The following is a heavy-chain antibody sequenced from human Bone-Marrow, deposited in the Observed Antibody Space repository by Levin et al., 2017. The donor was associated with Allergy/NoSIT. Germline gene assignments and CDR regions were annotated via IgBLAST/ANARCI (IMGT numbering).Heavy chain of an antibody. V-gene: IGHV1-18*04. CDR2: ISSYYGTT. D-gene: IGHD3-3*01. CDR3: ARAGDFGVVTNPFDY. Sequence: GESLKISCKASGYTFTSYIINWVRQAPGQGLEWMGWISSYYGTTNYAQNFHGRVTMTTDTSTNTVYMELRSLRSDDTAVYYCARAGDFGVVTNPFDYWGQGTLVTVSS. J-gene: IGHJ4*02. CDR1: GYTFTSYI.